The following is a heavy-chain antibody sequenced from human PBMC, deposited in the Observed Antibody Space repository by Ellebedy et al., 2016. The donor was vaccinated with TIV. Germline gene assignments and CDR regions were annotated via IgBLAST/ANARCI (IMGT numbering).Heavy chain of an antibody. Sequence: GGSLRLXXAASGFAFSNYWLSWVRQAPGKGLEWVANIEQAGSETHYVDSVEGRFTISRDNTQSSLYLQMNSLRAEGTAVYYCAKGAAPLAVAYNWFDPWGQGTLVTVSS. CDR2: IEQAGSET. V-gene: IGHV3-7*03. CDR3: AKGAAPLAVAYNWFDP. D-gene: IGHD6-19*01. CDR1: GFAFSNYW. J-gene: IGHJ5*02.